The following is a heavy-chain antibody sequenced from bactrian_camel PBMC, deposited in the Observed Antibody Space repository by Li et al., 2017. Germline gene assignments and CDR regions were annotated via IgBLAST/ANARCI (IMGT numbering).Heavy chain of an antibody. D-gene: IGHD3*01. J-gene: IGHJ6*01. CDR3: AADCEFRYDQFIFQTGT. Sequence: HVQLVESGGGTVQAGGSLRLSCEASGYTYRPYCMGWFRQTPGKEREGLAVIADDGAATYKDSVKGRYTISKGGGRLSLYLQMDSLIPGDTATYYCAADCEFRYDQFIFQTGTWGHGTQVTVS. CDR1: GYTYRPYC. CDR2: IADDGAAT. V-gene: IGHV3S6*01.